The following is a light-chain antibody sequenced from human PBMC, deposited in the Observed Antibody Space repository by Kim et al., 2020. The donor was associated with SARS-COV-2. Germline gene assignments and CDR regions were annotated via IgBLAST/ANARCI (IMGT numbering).Light chain of an antibody. V-gene: IGLV10-54*01. CDR1: SNNVGNQG. CDR2: RNN. J-gene: IGLJ2*01. Sequence: QAGLTQPPSVSKGLRQTATLTCTGNSNNVGNQGAAWLQQHQCHPPKLLSYRNNNRPSGISERLSASRSGNTASLTITGLQPEDEADYYCSAWDSSLSAVVFGGGTQLTVL. CDR3: SAWDSSLSAVV.